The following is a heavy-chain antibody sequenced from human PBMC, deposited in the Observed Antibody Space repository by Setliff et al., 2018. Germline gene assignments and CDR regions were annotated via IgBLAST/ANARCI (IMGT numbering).Heavy chain of an antibody. D-gene: IGHD5-12*01. CDR2: FWANGNNK. Sequence: RLSCAASGFTFSYYGIHWVRQAPGKGLEWVAVFWANGNNKYYADSVKGRFTISRDNSQNTVYLQMDSLRAEDTAVYYCARDDDTTSRYSRFEHWGQGTPVTVSS. CDR3: ARDDDTTSRYSRFEH. J-gene: IGHJ5*02. CDR1: GFTFSYYG. V-gene: IGHV3-33*01.